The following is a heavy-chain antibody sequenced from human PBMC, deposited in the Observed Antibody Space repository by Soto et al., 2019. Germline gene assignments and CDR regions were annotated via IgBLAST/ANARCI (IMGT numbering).Heavy chain of an antibody. CDR2: IYHSGST. D-gene: IGHD6-13*01. J-gene: IGHJ6*03. CDR3: ARAFRGVAAAGTLISYPQIHEYYYYYMDV. CDR1: SGSISSSNW. Sequence: SETLSLTCAVSSGSISSSNWWSWVRQPPGKGLEWIGEIYHSGSTNYNPSLKSRVTISVDKSKNQFSLKLSSVTAADTAVYYCARAFRGVAAAGTLISYPQIHEYYYYYMDVWGKGTTVTVSS. V-gene: IGHV4-4*02.